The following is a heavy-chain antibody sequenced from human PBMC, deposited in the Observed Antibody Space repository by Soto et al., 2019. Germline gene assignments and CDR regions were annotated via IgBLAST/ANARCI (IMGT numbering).Heavy chain of an antibody. V-gene: IGHV3-23*01. CDR1: GFTFSSFA. CDR3: AKEGHNSHGRKYFDY. Sequence: GGSLRLSCAASGFTFSSFAVSWVRQAPGKGLEWVSSITDSGGSTYYADSVKGRFSISRDNSKNTLHLQMNNLRAEDTAVYYCAKEGHNSHGRKYFDYWGQGTLVTVSS. D-gene: IGHD1-20*01. CDR2: ITDSGGST. J-gene: IGHJ4*02.